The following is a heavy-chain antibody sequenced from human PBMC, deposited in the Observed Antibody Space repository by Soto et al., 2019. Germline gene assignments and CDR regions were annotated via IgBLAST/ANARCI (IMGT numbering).Heavy chain of an antibody. Sequence: GASVKVSCKASGYTFTGYYMHWVRQAPGQGLEWMGWINPNSGGTNYAQKFQGWVTMTRDTSISTAYMELSRLRSDDTAVYYCARGHYYGSGSYWDYWGQGTLVTVSS. CDR1: GYTFTGYY. CDR3: ARGHYYGSGSYWDY. V-gene: IGHV1-2*04. D-gene: IGHD3-10*01. J-gene: IGHJ4*02. CDR2: INPNSGGT.